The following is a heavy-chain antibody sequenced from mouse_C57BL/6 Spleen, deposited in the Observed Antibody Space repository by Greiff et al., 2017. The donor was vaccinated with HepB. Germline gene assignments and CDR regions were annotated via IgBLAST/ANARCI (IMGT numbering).Heavy chain of an antibody. CDR2: ISSGSSTI. CDR3: AREYLLGGYYAMDY. J-gene: IGHJ4*01. Sequence: EVKLVESGGGLVKPGGSLKLSCAASGFTFSDYGMHWVRQAPEKGLEWVAYISSGSSTIYYADTVKGRFTISRDNAKNTLFLQMTSLRSEDTAMYYCAREYLLGGYYAMDYWGQGTSATVSS. CDR1: GFTFSDYG. V-gene: IGHV5-17*01. D-gene: IGHD5-2*01.